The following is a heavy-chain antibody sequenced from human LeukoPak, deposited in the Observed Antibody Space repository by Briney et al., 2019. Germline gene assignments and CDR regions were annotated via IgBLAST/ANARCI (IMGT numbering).Heavy chain of an antibody. CDR3: TKEGSNGDFDY. CDR1: GFTFSSYD. J-gene: IGHJ4*02. Sequence: PGGSLRLSCAASGFTFSSYDMHWVRQAPGTGLEWVTVISYDGSNKYYGDSVKGRFTISRDNSKNTLYLKMNSLRAEDTAVYYCTKEGSNGDFDYWGQGTLVTVSS. CDR2: ISYDGSNK. V-gene: IGHV3-30*18. D-gene: IGHD1-26*01.